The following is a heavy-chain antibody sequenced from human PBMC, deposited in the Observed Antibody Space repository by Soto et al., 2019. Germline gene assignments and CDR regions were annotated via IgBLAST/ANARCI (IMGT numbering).Heavy chain of an antibody. CDR1: GGSISSSSHY. J-gene: IGHJ5*02. Sequence: SETLSLTCTVSGGSISSSSHYWGWIRQPPGKGLEWIGSIYYSGSTYYNPSLKSRVTISVDTSKNQFSLKLSSVTAADTAVYYCARDSNLNWFDPWGQGTLVTVSS. V-gene: IGHV4-39*02. CDR2: IYYSGST. CDR3: ARDSNLNWFDP. D-gene: IGHD4-4*01.